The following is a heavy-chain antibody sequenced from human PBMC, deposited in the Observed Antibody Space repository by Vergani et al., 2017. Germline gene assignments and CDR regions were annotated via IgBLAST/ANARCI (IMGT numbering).Heavy chain of an antibody. CDR2: IYYTGTT. CDR3: TRHGRSGWAGYFQH. CDR1: GVSIGSNSYY. J-gene: IGHJ1*01. V-gene: IGHV4-39*01. D-gene: IGHD6-19*01. Sequence: QLQLQESGPGLVKPSETLSLTCTVSGVSIGSNSYYWGWIRQPPGKGLEWIGTIYYTGTTYYKEAHKSRLTISVDTSKTQFSLNLTSVTAADTAVYYCTRHGRSGWAGYFQHWGQGTLVTASS.